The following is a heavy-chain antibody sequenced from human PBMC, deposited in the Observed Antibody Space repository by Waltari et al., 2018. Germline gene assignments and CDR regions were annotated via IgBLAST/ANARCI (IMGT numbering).Heavy chain of an antibody. V-gene: IGHV3-23*01. D-gene: IGHD2-2*01. CDR3: ASLPGIVVVPAASTP. Sequence: EVQLLESGGGLVQPGGSLRLSCAASGFTFSSYAMRWVRKPPGKGLEWVSAISGSGGSTYYADSVKGRFTISRDNSKNTLYLQMNSLRAEDTAVYYCASLPGIVVVPAASTPWGQGTLVTVSS. CDR1: GFTFSSYA. CDR2: ISGSGGST. J-gene: IGHJ5*02.